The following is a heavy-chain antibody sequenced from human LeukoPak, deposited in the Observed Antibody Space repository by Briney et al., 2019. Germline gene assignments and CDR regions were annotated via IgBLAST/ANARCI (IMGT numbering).Heavy chain of an antibody. CDR3: ARGRQDVTMIVVVMTAVSYYLDV. CDR1: GGSFSGYY. D-gene: IGHD3-22*01. CDR2: MNPSGSN. V-gene: IGHV4-34*01. Sequence: SETLSLTCAVYGGSFSGYYWTWIRQTPEKGLEWIGEMNPSGSNSYNPSLKSRVTISLDTSKTQFSLKLRPVTAADTAVYYCARGRQDVTMIVVVMTAVSYYLDVWGKGTTVTVS. J-gene: IGHJ6*03.